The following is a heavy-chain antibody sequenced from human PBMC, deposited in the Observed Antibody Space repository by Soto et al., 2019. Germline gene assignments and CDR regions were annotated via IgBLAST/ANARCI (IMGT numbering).Heavy chain of an antibody. CDR2: IYYSGST. V-gene: IGHV4-31*03. CDR3: AGMGITMIAPTGFDY. D-gene: IGHD3-22*01. CDR1: GGSISSGGYY. J-gene: IGHJ4*02. Sequence: SETLSLTCTVSGGSISSGGYYWSWIRQHPGKGLEWIGYIYYSGSTYYNPSLKSRVTISVDTSKNQFSLKLSSVTAADTAVYYCAGMGITMIAPTGFDYWGQGTLVTVSS.